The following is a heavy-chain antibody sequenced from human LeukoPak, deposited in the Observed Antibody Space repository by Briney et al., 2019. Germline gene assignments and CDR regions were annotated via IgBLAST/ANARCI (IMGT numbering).Heavy chain of an antibody. D-gene: IGHD7-27*01. Sequence: PGGSLRLSCAASGFTFSSYSMNWVRQAPGKGLEWVSSISSSSSYIYYADSAKGRFTISRDNAKNSLYLQMNSLRAEDTAVYYCAREGMMGMSFDIWGQGTMVTVSS. J-gene: IGHJ3*02. CDR3: AREGMMGMSFDI. CDR2: ISSSSSYI. V-gene: IGHV3-21*04. CDR1: GFTFSSYS.